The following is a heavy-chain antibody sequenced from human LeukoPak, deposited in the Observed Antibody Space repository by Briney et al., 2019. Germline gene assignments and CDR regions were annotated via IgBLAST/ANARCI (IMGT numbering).Heavy chain of an antibody. D-gene: IGHD3-10*01. CDR2: ISSGGSTI. V-gene: IGHV3-11*01. CDR1: EFIFSDYY. CDR3: AREMDGEYGSGTFLDL. J-gene: IGHJ5*02. Sequence: GGSLRLSCAASEFIFSDYYMSWIRQAPGKGLEWIAYISSGGSTILYADAVKGRFTISRDNAKNSLYLHMNSLRAEDTAVYYCAREMDGEYGSGTFLDLCGQGNMVTVSS.